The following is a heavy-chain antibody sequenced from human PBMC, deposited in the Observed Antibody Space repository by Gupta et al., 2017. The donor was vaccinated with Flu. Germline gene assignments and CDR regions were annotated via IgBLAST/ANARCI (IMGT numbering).Heavy chain of an antibody. CDR3: ARSGYCGSTNCSLGLFV. D-gene: IGHD2-2*01. CDR2: ISGGGDST. V-gene: IGHV3-23*01. CDR1: TFSTYA. J-gene: IGHJ4*02. Sequence: TFSTYAMSWVRQAPGKGLEWVAVISGGGDSTYYADSVKGRFTISRDNSKNTLYLQMSSLGAEDTAVYYCARSGYCGSTNCSLGLFVWGQGNLVRVSS.